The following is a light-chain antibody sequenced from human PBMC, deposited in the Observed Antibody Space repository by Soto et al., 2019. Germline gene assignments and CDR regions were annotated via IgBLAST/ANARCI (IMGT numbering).Light chain of an antibody. CDR2: EVS. Sequence: QSVLTQPASVSGSPGQSITISCTGTSSDVGNYKYVSWYQQHPGKAPKLMIYEVSNRPSGVSNRFSGSKSGNTASLTISGLQAEDENDYYCFSYTSSGTYVFGTGTSHRP. CDR1: SSDVGNYKY. CDR3: FSYTSSGTYV. V-gene: IGLV2-14*01. J-gene: IGLJ1*01.